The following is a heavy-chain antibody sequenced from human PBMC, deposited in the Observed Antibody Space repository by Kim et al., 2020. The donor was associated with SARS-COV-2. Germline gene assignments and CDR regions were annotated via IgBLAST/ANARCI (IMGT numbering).Heavy chain of an antibody. D-gene: IGHD2-21*01. V-gene: IGHV3-30-3*01. Sequence: GGSLRLSCATSGLNFSTHPMHWVRQTPGEGLEWVAVISEGGDKTFFADSVKGRFTISRDNTRKTMSLQLNGLKPQDTAVYYCSNFAYWGRGTLVTVSS. CDR3: SNFAY. CDR1: GLNFSTHP. J-gene: IGHJ4*01. CDR2: ISEGGDKT.